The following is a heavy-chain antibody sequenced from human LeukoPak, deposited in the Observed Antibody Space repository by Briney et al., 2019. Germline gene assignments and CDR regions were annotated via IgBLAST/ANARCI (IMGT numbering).Heavy chain of an antibody. CDR3: TTIKRGDIFGYFDF. D-gene: IGHD5-18*01. V-gene: IGHV4-59*11. Sequence: PSETLSLTCTVSGGSMTTHHWNWIRQTPGKGLEWIGYVFDSGRTKVNPSLTSRVTLSTDTSKNQLSLRLSSVTAADTAVNYCTTIKRGDIFGYFDFWGQGILVTVSS. J-gene: IGHJ4*02. CDR1: GGSMTTHH. CDR2: VFDSGRT.